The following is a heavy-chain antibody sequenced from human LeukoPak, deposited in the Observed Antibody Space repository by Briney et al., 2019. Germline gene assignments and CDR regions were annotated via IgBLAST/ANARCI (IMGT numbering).Heavy chain of an antibody. CDR2: IRSKSNNYAT. V-gene: IGHV3-73*01. CDR3: MSRLSVAGTIDY. D-gene: IGHD6-19*01. J-gene: IGHJ4*02. Sequence: GGSLRLSCAASGFTFSGSAVHWVRQAPGKGLEWIGRIRSKSNNYATAYAASVKGRFTISRDDSKNTAFLQMSSLKTEDTAVYYCMSRLSVAGTIDYWGQGTLVTVSS. CDR1: GFTFSGSA.